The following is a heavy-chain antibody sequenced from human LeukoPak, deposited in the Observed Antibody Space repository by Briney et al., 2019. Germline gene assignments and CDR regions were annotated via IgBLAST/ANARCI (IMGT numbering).Heavy chain of an antibody. CDR1: GYTFTDYY. D-gene: IGHD6-13*01. Sequence: ASVKVSCKASGYTFTDYYMHWLRQAPGQGLEWMGWMHPNSGGTNYAQKFQGRVTMTRDTSISTAYMELRSLRSDDTAVYYCARAGGAAGKGKWFDPWGQGTLVTVSS. J-gene: IGHJ5*02. CDR3: ARAGGAAGKGKWFDP. CDR2: MHPNSGGT. V-gene: IGHV1-2*02.